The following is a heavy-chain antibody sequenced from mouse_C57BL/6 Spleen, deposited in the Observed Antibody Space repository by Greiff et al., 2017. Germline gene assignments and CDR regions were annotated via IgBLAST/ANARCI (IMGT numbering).Heavy chain of an antibody. CDR3: ARSWDGAY. V-gene: IGHV1-82*01. D-gene: IGHD4-1*01. CDR1: GYAFSSSW. CDR2: IYPGDGDT. Sequence: VQLQQSGPELVKPGASMKISCKASGYAFSSSWMNWVKQRPGKGLEWIGRIYPGDGDTKYNGKFKGKATLTADKSSSTAYMQLSSLTSEDSAVYFCARSWDGAYWGQGTLVTVSA. J-gene: IGHJ3*01.